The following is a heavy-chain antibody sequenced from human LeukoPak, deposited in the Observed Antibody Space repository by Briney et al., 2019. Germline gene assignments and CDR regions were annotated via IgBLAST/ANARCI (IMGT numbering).Heavy chain of an antibody. CDR2: IRNDGSNK. D-gene: IGHD6-19*01. CDR1: GFTSSNYG. V-gene: IGHV3-30*02. CDR3: ARVPRRGWDGIDY. Sequence: GGSPRPSCAASGFTSSNYGTHWVREAPGEGLEWVAFIRNDGSNKYYAASVKGRFTISRDHSSDTLYVQINCLRAEDTSVYYCARVPRRGWDGIDYWGQGTLVTVSS. J-gene: IGHJ4*02.